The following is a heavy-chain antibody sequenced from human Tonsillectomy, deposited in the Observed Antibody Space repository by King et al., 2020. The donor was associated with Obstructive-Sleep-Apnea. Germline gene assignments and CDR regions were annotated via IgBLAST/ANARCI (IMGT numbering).Heavy chain of an antibody. V-gene: IGHV1-18*04. D-gene: IGHD3-22*01. CDR2: ISPYNGTT. CDR1: GYTFTSYG. CDR3: AREGFYFDSSGYYPYYFDH. J-gene: IGHJ4*02. Sequence: QLVQSGAEVKETWVSVKVSCKASGYTFTSYGISWVRQAPGQVLEWSGWISPYNGTTNHAQKLQGRVTMTTESSSSTAHMELMSLRSDDTAAYDCAREGFYFDSSGYYPYYFDHWGQGTLVTVSS.